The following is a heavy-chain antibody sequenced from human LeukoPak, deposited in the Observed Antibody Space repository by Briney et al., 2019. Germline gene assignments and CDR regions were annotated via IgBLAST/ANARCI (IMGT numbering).Heavy chain of an antibody. V-gene: IGHV3-15*01. Sequence: GGSLRLSCSASGFTFTNAWMSWVRQAPGKGLEWVGRIKSKTDGGTTDYAAPVKGRFSISRDDSKNTLYLQMNSLKTEDTAVHYCTTDAGYYDSSGFLGDAFDIWGQGTMVTVPS. CDR3: TTDAGYYDSSGFLGDAFDI. CDR1: GFTFTNAW. CDR2: IKSKTDGGTT. D-gene: IGHD3-22*01. J-gene: IGHJ3*02.